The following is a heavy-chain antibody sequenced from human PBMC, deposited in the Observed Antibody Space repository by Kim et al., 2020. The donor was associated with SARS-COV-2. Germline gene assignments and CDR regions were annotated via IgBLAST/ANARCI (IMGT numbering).Heavy chain of an antibody. CDR3: ARDLFGQVDYYYYGMDV. CDR1: GFTFSSYA. V-gene: IGHV3-30*04. J-gene: IGHJ6*02. D-gene: IGHD3-10*01. Sequence: GGSLRLSCAASGFTFSSYAMHWVRQAPGKGLEWVAVISYDGSNKYYADSVKGRFTISRDNSKNTLYLQMNSLRAEDTAVYYCARDLFGQVDYYYYGMDVWGQGTTVTVSS. CDR2: ISYDGSNK.